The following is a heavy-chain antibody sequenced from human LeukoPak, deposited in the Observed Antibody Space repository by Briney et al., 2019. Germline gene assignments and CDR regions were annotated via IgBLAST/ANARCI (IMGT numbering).Heavy chain of an antibody. D-gene: IGHD7-27*01. CDR1: GASITTSDSY. Sequence: PSETLSLTCRVSGASITTSDSYWGWIRQPPGKGLEWIGYIYYSGSTNYNPSLKSRVTISVDTSKNQFSLKLSSVTAADTAVYYCARGRKLGGYYFDYWGQGTLVTVSS. J-gene: IGHJ4*02. CDR2: IYYSGST. V-gene: IGHV4-61*08. CDR3: ARGRKLGGYYFDY.